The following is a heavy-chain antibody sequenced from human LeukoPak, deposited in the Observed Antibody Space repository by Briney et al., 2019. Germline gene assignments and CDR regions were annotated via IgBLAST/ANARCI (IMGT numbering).Heavy chain of an antibody. CDR1: GGSISSYY. D-gene: IGHD4-11*01. V-gene: IGHV4-59*01. J-gene: IGHJ5*02. CDR2: IYYGGST. Sequence: SETLSLTCTVSGGSISSYYLSWIRQPPGKGLEWLGNIYYGGSTNYKHSLKSRVNISVDTSKTQFSLKLSSVTDADTAVYYCARAVPPVKGFDPWGQGTLVTVSS. CDR3: ARAVPPVKGFDP.